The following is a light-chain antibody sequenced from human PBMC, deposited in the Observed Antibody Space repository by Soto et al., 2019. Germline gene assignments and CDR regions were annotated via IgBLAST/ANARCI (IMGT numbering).Light chain of an antibody. V-gene: IGLV2-23*01. CDR3: CSYAGSSTLV. CDR1: SSDVGNYNL. CDR2: EGS. J-gene: IGLJ2*01. Sequence: QSALTQPASVSGSPGQSITISCTGTSSDVGNYNLVSWYQQHPGKAPKLMIYEGSKRPSGVSNRFSGSKSGNTASLTISGLQAEGEADYYCCSYAGSSTLVFGGGTKLTVL.